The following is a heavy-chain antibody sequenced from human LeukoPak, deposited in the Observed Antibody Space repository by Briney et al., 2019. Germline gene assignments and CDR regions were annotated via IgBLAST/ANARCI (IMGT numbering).Heavy chain of an antibody. J-gene: IGHJ4*02. Sequence: GGSLSLSCAASGFTFSSYAMHWVRQAPGKGLEWVAVISYDGSNKYYADSVKGRFTISRDNSKNTLYLQMNSLRAEDTAVYYCARVAYGALPDYWGQGTLVTVSS. CDR3: ARVAYGALPDY. CDR2: ISYDGSNK. D-gene: IGHD4-17*01. V-gene: IGHV3-30-3*01. CDR1: GFTFSSYA.